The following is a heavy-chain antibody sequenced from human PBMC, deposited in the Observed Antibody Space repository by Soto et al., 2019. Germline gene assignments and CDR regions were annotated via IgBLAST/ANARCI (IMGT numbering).Heavy chain of an antibody. CDR2: IFHSGAA. CDR1: GGSMYSSNW. Sequence: LSLTCAVSGGSMYSSNWWSWVRQPPGKGLEWIGQIFHSGAANYNLSLKSRVTISLDKSENQFSLKMSSVTAADTAVYYCASLGTTMTSFDSWGQGTLVTVSS. V-gene: IGHV4-4*02. J-gene: IGHJ4*02. CDR3: ASLGTTMTSFDS. D-gene: IGHD1-7*01.